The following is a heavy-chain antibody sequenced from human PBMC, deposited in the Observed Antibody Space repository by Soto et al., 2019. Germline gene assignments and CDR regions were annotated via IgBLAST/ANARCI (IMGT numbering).Heavy chain of an antibody. CDR3: ARDRRTPLPGYSYGYDYYYGMDV. D-gene: IGHD5-18*01. Sequence: ASVKVSCKAPGYTFTSYYMHWVRQAPGHGLEWMGIINPSGGSTSYAQKFQGRVTMTRDTSTSTVYMELSSLRSEDTAVYYCARDRRTPLPGYSYGYDYYYGMDVWGQGTTVTVSS. V-gene: IGHV1-46*01. CDR2: INPSGGST. J-gene: IGHJ6*02. CDR1: GYTFTSYY.